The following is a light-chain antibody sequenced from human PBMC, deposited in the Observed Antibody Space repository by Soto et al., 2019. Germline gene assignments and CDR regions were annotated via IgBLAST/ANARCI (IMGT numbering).Light chain of an antibody. CDR1: QTISSW. Sequence: DIQMTQSRSTLTGALAHRVTITCLASQTISSWLDWNQQKPGKAPKLLICKASTLKSGVPSRFSGSGSGTEFPLTISSLQPDDFATYYCQHYNSYSEAFGQGTKV. CDR3: QHYNSYSEA. CDR2: KAS. V-gene: IGKV1-5*03. J-gene: IGKJ1*01.